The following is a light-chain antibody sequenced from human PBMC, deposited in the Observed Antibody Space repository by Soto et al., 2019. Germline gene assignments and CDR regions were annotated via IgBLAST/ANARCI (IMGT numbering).Light chain of an antibody. Sequence: DIQMTQSPSTLSASVGDRVTVTCRASQGISASLAWFQQRPGKAPKLLIYDVSSLESGVPSRFSGSGSGTEFTLTISSLQPGDFATYYCQQYSTFWTFGQGTKVEI. J-gene: IGKJ1*01. CDR1: QGISAS. V-gene: IGKV1-5*01. CDR2: DVS. CDR3: QQYSTFWT.